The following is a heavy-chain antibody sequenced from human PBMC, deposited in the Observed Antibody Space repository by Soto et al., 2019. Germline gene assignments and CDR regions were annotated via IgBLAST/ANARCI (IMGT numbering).Heavy chain of an antibody. CDR3: ARGRYGDY. CDR1: GYAFTTYG. Sequence: QVHLVQSGAEVKKPGASVKVSCQASGYAFTTYGITWVRQAPGQGLEWMGWISAHNGNTNYAQKLQGRVTVTRDTSTSTAYIELRSLRSDDPAVYYCARGRYGDYWGQGALVTVSS. V-gene: IGHV1-18*01. CDR2: ISAHNGNT. J-gene: IGHJ4*02. D-gene: IGHD1-1*01.